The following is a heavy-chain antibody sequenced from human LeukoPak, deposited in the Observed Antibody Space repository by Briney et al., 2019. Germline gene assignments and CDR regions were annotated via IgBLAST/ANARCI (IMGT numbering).Heavy chain of an antibody. D-gene: IGHD1-26*01. CDR2: IDYSGST. Sequence: PSETLSLTCTVSGGTIRSYYWSWIRQPPGKGLEWIAYIDYSGSTNYNPSLKSRVTISVDASKNQFSLKLSSVTAADTAVYYCARDRRRDLLHAFDIWGQGTMVTVSS. CDR1: GGTIRSYY. V-gene: IGHV4-59*01. J-gene: IGHJ3*02. CDR3: ARDRRRDLLHAFDI.